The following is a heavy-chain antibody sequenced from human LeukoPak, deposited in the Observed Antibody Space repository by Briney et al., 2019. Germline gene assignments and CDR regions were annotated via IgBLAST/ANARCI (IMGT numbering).Heavy chain of an antibody. CDR3: ARGPVTLPPNYYYHMDV. V-gene: IGHV1-69*13. CDR1: GGTFSSYA. Sequence: GASVKVSCKASGGTFSSYAISWVRQAPGQGLEWMGGIIPIFGTANYAQKFQGRVTITADESTSTAYMELSSLRSEDTAVYYCARGPVTLPPNYYYHMDVWGKGTTVIVSS. CDR2: IIPIFGTA. D-gene: IGHD4-11*01. J-gene: IGHJ6*03.